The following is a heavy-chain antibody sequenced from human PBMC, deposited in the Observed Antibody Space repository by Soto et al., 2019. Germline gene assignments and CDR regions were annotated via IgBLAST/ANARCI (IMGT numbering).Heavy chain of an antibody. CDR1: GFTFSDYY. D-gene: IGHD2-15*01. CDR2: VSSSGDTL. Sequence: QVQLVESGGGLVKPGGSLRLSCAASGFTFSDYYMSWIRQAPGKGLEWVSYVSSSGDTLYYADSVGGRFTISRDNAKNSLYLQMNSLRAEDTAVYYCARDHCGGGSCYEDAFDIWGQGTMVTVSS. V-gene: IGHV3-11*01. J-gene: IGHJ3*02. CDR3: ARDHCGGGSCYEDAFDI.